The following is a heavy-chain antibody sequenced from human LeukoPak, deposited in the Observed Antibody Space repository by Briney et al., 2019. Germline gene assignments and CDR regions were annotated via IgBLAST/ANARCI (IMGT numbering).Heavy chain of an antibody. V-gene: IGHV1-69*02. J-gene: IGHJ4*02. CDR2: IIPILGIA. CDR1: GGTFSSYT. Sequence: ASVKVSCKASGGTFSSYTISWVRQAPGQGLEWMGRIIPILGIANYAQKFQGRVTITADKSTSTAYTEMSSLRSEDTAVYYCARGGGSYLDNWAQGTLVTVSS. CDR3: ARGGGSYLDN. D-gene: IGHD1-26*01.